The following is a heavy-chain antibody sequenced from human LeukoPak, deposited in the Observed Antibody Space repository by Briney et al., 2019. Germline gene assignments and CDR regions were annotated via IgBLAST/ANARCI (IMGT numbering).Heavy chain of an antibody. D-gene: IGHD3-10*01. J-gene: IGHJ4*02. CDR3: AKVGDYYGSGKYSNFDY. CDR1: GFTFTTYW. Sequence: GGSLRLSCEASGFTFTTYWMHWVRQAPGKGLVWVSLINSDGSTTNYADSVQGRFTISRDNAKNTLYLQMSSLRAEDTAVYYCAKVGDYYGSGKYSNFDYWGQGTLVTVSS. V-gene: IGHV3-74*01. CDR2: INSDGSTT.